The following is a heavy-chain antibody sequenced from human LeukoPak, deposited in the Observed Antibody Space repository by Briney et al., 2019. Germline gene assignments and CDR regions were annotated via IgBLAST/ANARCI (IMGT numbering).Heavy chain of an antibody. V-gene: IGHV3-20*04. D-gene: IGHD6-13*01. CDR1: GFTFDDYG. CDR2: VNWNGGST. Sequence: GGSLRLSCAASGFTFDDYGMSWVRQAPGKGLEWISGVNWNGGSTGYADSVKGRFTISRDNAKNSLYLQMNSLRAEDTAVYYCARGSSSWYKDAFDIWGQGTMVTVSS. CDR3: ARGSSSWYKDAFDI. J-gene: IGHJ3*02.